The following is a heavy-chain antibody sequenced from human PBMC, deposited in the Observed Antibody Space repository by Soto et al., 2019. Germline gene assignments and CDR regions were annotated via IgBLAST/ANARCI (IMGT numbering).Heavy chain of an antibody. J-gene: IGHJ4*02. CDR1: GGTFSTYA. CDR3: ARTYYFDSSGYYYFDY. Sequence: SVKVSCKASGGTFSTYAISWVRQAPGQGLEWMGGIIPLFGTPTYAQKFQGRVTITADESTSTAYMELSSLRSEDTAVYYCARTYYFDSSGYYYFDYWGKGTLVPVSS. V-gene: IGHV1-69*13. CDR2: IIPLFGTP. D-gene: IGHD3-22*01.